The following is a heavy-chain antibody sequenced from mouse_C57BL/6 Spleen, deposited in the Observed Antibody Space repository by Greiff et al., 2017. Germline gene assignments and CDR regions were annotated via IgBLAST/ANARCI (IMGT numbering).Heavy chain of an antibody. J-gene: IGHJ4*01. CDR3: ARQRFSYAMDY. CDR1: GFTFSDYY. CDR2: INYDGSST. D-gene: IGHD1-1*01. Sequence: EVQVVESEGGLVQPGSSMKLSCTASGFTFSDYYMAWVRQVPEKGLEWVANINYDGSSTYYLDSLKSRFIISRDNAKNILYLQMSSLKSEDTATYYCARQRFSYAMDYWGQGTSVTVSS. V-gene: IGHV5-16*01.